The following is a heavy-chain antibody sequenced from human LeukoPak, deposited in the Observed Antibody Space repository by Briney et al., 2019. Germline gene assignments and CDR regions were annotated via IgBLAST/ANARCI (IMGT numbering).Heavy chain of an antibody. CDR3: ARDLSYCGGDCYADY. Sequence: ASVKVSCKAPGYTFTGYYMHWVRQAPGQGLEWMGWINPNSGGTNYAQKFQGRVTMTRDTSISTAYMELSRLRSDDTAVYYCARDLSYCGGDCYADYWGQGTLVTVSS. V-gene: IGHV1-2*02. CDR2: INPNSGGT. CDR1: GYTFTGYY. J-gene: IGHJ4*02. D-gene: IGHD2-21*02.